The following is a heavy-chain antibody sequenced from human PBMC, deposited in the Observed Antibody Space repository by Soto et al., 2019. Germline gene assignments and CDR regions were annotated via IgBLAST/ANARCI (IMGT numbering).Heavy chain of an antibody. CDR1: GVSISSRNYY. CDR2: VYHTGRT. V-gene: IGHV4-61*01. J-gene: IGHJ4*02. CDR3: ARDFAYFDS. Sequence: SETLSLTCTVSGVSISSRNYYWSWIRQPPGKGLEWIGYVYHTGRTSYNPSLKSRVSISMDTSKNQFSLNLDSVTAADTAVYFCARDFAYFDSWGQGTLVTVSS. D-gene: IGHD3-3*01.